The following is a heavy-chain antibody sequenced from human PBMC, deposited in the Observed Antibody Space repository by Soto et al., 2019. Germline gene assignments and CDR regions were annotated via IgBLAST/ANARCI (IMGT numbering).Heavy chain of an antibody. Sequence: PSETLSLTCNVSGASLSRYYWSWIRQPPGKGLEWIGRIYATGDTDYNPSLKSRISMSVDMSKKQFSLTLRSVTAADTAIYYCVRDGTKNLRDRFEPWGRGILLTVSS. D-gene: IGHD1-26*01. CDR3: VRDGTKNLRDRFEP. J-gene: IGHJ5*02. CDR2: IYATGDT. V-gene: IGHV4-4*07. CDR1: GASLSRYY.